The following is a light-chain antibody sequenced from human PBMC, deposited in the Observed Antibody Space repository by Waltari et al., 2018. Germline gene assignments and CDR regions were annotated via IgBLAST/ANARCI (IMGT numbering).Light chain of an antibody. CDR2: DVS. CDR1: SSDVGSYDY. CDR3: SSHTSNNVVV. V-gene: IGLV2-14*01. J-gene: IGLJ2*01. Sequence: QSALTQPASVSGSPGQSITISCIGTSSDVGSYDYVSWYQQHPGKAPKVMIYDVSNRPSGVSNLFSGSKSGNTASLTISGLQAEDEADYYCSSHTSNNVVVFGGGTKLTVL.